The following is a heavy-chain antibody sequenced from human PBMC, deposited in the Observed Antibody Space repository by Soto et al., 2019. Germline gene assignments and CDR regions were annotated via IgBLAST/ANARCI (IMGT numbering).Heavy chain of an antibody. J-gene: IGHJ6*02. CDR1: GGTFSSYA. CDR3: EMGEDSSGWSRKFYYYGMDV. D-gene: IGHD6-19*01. V-gene: IGHV1-69*01. CDR2: IIPIFGTA. Sequence: QVQLVQSGAEVKKPGSSVKVSCKASGGTFSSYAISWVRQAPGQGLEWMGGIIPIFGTANYAQKFQGRVTITADESTSTAYMELSSLRSEDTAVYYCEMGEDSSGWSRKFYYYGMDVWGQGTTVTVSS.